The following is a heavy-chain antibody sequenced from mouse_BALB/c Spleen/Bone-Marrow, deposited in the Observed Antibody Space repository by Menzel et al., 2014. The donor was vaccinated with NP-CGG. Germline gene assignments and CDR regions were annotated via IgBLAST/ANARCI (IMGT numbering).Heavy chain of an antibody. J-gene: IGHJ2*01. D-gene: IGHD2-3*01. CDR1: GYTFSSYW. V-gene: IGHV1-9*01. Sequence: SGAELMKPGASVKISCKASGYTFSSYWIEWVKQRPGHGLEWIGKILPGSGNTNHNGNFKGEATLTADTSSNTVYMQLSSLTSEDSAVYYCARRVLYFFDFWGQGTTLTVSS. CDR2: ILPGSGNT. CDR3: ARRVLYFFDF.